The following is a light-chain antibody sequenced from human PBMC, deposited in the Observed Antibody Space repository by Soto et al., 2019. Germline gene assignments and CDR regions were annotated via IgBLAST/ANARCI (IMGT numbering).Light chain of an antibody. CDR2: SAS. V-gene: IGKV1-39*01. Sequence: DIQMTQSPSSVSAFVGESVTITCHASQRISAFLNWYHQKPGKAPKLLIYSASYLQSGVPSNFSGSGSGTDLTLSSVTLQPEDSGTYFCQQSYRLPLTFGGGTKVEI. CDR3: QQSYRLPLT. CDR1: QRISAF. J-gene: IGKJ4*01.